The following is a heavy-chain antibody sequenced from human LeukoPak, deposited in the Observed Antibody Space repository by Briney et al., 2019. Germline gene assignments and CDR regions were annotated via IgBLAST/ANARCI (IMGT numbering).Heavy chain of an antibody. V-gene: IGHV3-48*01. CDR3: ARDRCSGGRCYSLSVGYMDV. CDR2: ISSSGTTI. J-gene: IGHJ6*03. CDR1: GFTFSSYV. D-gene: IGHD2-15*01. Sequence: GRSLRLSCAASGFTFSSYVMHWVRQAPGKGLEWVSYISSSGTTIYYADSVKGRFTISRDNAKNSLYLQMNSLRAEDTALYYCARDRCSGGRCYSLSVGYMDVWGKGTTVTVSS.